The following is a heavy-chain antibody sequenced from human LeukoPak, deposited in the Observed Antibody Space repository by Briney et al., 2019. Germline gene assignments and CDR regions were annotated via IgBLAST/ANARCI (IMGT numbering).Heavy chain of an antibody. CDR3: ARDRISANRGYAMDV. CDR2: INDSGTSA. D-gene: IGHD3-3*02. Sequence: PGGSLRLSYAASGFTFDYYYMSWIRQAPGKGLEWIAYINDSGTSAKYADSVRGRFTVSRDNARNSVTLQMNSLRAEDTALYYCARDRISANRGYAMDVWGRGAAVTVSS. J-gene: IGHJ6*02. V-gene: IGHV3-11*05. CDR1: GFTFDYYY.